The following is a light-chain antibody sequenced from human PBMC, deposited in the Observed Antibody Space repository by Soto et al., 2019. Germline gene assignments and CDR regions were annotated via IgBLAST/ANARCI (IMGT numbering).Light chain of an antibody. CDR2: EVS. J-gene: IGLJ1*01. Sequence: QSALPQPASVSGPPGQSVTISCTGTSSDVGAYNYVSWYQQHPGKAPKLMIYEVSNRPSGVSNRFSGSKSGNTASLTISGLQAEDEADYYCTSYRSNNALYVFGTGTKLTVL. CDR3: TSYRSNNALYV. CDR1: SSDVGAYNY. V-gene: IGLV2-14*01.